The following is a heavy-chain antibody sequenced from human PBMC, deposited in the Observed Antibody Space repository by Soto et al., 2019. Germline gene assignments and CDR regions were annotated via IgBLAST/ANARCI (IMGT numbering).Heavy chain of an antibody. J-gene: IGHJ4*02. D-gene: IGHD6-19*01. Sequence: EVQLVESGGGLVQPAGSLKLSCAASGFTFSGSTIHWVRQTSGKGLEWVGRIPSKTNTYATAYAASVKGRFTISRDDSKNTAYLQMDSLKTEDSAVYYCTRQHLDVPVASAIDYWGQGTLVTVSS. V-gene: IGHV3-73*02. CDR2: IPSKTNTYAT. CDR1: GFTFSGST. CDR3: TRQHLDVPVASAIDY.